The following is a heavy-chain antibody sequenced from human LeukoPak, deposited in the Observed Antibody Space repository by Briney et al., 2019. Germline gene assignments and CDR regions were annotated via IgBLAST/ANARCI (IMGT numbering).Heavy chain of an antibody. V-gene: IGHV3-21*01. J-gene: IGHJ3*02. D-gene: IGHD5-24*01. Sequence: GGSLRLSCAASGFIFTGHIMNWVRQAPGKGLEWVSSINSRSAHIYYADSVNGRFTISRDNAKNSLYLQMNSLRVEDTAVYYCARLRDGFLLDGGGVFDIWGQGTMVTVSS. CDR1: GFIFTGHI. CDR3: ARLRDGFLLDGGGVFDI. CDR2: INSRSAHI.